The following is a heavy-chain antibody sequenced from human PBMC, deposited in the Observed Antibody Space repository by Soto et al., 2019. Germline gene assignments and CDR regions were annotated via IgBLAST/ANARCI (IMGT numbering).Heavy chain of an antibody. CDR1: VGSFSGYY. CDR3: ARMAVVIAIRYFDL. Sequence: QVQLQQWGAGLLKPSETLYLTCAVYVGSFSGYYWSWIRQPPGKGLEWIGEINHNGSTNYNPSLKSRVTISVDTSKNQFSLKLSSVTAADTAVYYCARMAVVIAIRYFDLWGRGTLVTVSS. J-gene: IGHJ2*01. V-gene: IGHV4-34*01. D-gene: IGHD2-21*01. CDR2: INHNGST.